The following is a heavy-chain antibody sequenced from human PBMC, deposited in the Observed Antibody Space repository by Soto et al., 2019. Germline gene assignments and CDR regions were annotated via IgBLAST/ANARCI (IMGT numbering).Heavy chain of an antibody. CDR3: ARGRDYGDYSAFDI. CDR1: GFTFSSYS. D-gene: IGHD4-17*01. V-gene: IGHV3-48*04. J-gene: IGHJ3*02. Sequence: GGSLRLSCAASGFTFSSYSMNWVRQAPGKGLEWVSYISSSSSTIYYADSVKGRFTISRDNAKNSLYLQMNSLRAEDTAVYYCARGRDYGDYSAFDIWGQGTMVTVSS. CDR2: ISSSSSTI.